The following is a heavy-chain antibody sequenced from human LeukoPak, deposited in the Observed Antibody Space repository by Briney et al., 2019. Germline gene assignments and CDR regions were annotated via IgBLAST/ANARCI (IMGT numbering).Heavy chain of an antibody. V-gene: IGHV3-66*01. CDR1: AFIPSSNY. CDR3: ARSPAPIWGSGWYEMND. CDR2: VYNRVNT. Sequence: RGPLRLSCALSAFIPSSNYMSWVRQAPGKWLEWVSVVYNRVNTFYPDSVKGRFTISRDNSKNTLYLQMNSLRAEDTAVYYCARSPAPIWGSGWYEMNDWGQGTLVTVSS. D-gene: IGHD6-19*01. J-gene: IGHJ1*01.